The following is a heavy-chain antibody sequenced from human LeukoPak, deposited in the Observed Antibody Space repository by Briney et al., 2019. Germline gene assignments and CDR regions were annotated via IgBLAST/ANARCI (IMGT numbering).Heavy chain of an antibody. CDR3: ARIRDTGRFDP. J-gene: IGHJ5*02. V-gene: IGHV1-46*01. Sequence: GASVKVSCKASGGTFSSYAISWVRQAPGQGLEWMGLINPTGGSTGYAQKFQGRVTMTRDMSTSTDYMELSSLRSEDTAVYYCARIRDTGRFDPWGQGTLVTVSS. CDR2: INPTGGST. CDR1: GGTFSSYA. D-gene: IGHD3-10*01.